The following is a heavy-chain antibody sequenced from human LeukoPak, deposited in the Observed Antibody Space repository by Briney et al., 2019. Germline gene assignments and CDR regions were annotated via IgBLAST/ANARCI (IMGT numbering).Heavy chain of an antibody. CDR1: GFTFSAHY. CDR3: ARGHYGLDV. Sequence: GGSLRLSRVASGFTFSAHYMSWIRQPPGKGLEWVSYIDISSGYTYYVDSVKGRFTISRDNARNSLYLQMDNLGAEDTAVYFCARGHYGLDVWGQGTSVTVSS. V-gene: IGHV3-11*03. CDR2: IDISSGYT. J-gene: IGHJ6*02.